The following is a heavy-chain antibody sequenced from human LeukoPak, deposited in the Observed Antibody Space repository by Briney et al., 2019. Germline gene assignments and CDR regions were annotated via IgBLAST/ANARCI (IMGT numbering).Heavy chain of an antibody. V-gene: IGHV4-34*01. D-gene: IGHD6-25*01. CDR1: GGSFSGYY. CDR3: ARRPDFDY. J-gene: IGHJ4*02. CDR2: INHSGST. Sequence: SETLSLTCAVYGGSFSGYYWSWIRQPPGKGLEWIGEINHSGSTNYNPSLKSRVTISVDTSKNQFSLKLSSVTAADTAVYYCARRPDFDYWGQGTLVTVSS.